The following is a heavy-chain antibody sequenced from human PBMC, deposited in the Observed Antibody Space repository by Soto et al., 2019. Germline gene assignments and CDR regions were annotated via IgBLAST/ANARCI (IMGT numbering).Heavy chain of an antibody. CDR1: GFTFSSYA. J-gene: IGHJ6*03. CDR3: AKDSAHVLRFLEWKKSPLPPNYYYYYMDV. Sequence: GGSLRLSCAASGFTFSSYAMSWVRQAPGKGLEWVSAISGSGGSTYYADSVKGRFTISRDNSKNTLYLQMNSLGAEDTAVYYCAKDSAHVLRFLEWKKSPLPPNYYYYYMDVWGKGTTVTVSS. D-gene: IGHD3-3*01. V-gene: IGHV3-23*01. CDR2: ISGSGGST.